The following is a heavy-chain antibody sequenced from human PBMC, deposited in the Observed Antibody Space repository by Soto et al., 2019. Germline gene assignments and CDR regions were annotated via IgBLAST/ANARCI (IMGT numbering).Heavy chain of an antibody. CDR3: ARGGTVLNGFDY. D-gene: IGHD4-17*01. Sequence: QVQLQESGPGLVKPSETLSLTCTVSGGSMSSYYWSWIRQPPGMGLEWIGYIYYSGTTSYNPSLKSRVTISVDTSKSQFSLQLSSVDPADTAVYYCARGGTVLNGFDYWGQGTLVTVSS. J-gene: IGHJ4*02. CDR2: IYYSGTT. V-gene: IGHV4-59*01. CDR1: GGSMSSYY.